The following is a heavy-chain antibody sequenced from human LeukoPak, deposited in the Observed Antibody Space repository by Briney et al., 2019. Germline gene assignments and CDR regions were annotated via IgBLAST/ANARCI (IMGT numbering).Heavy chain of an antibody. V-gene: IGHV6-1*01. Sequence: SQTLSLTCAISGDSVSSSIASWTWIRQSPSRGLEWLGRTYYRSKWYYDYAVSVKSRIIINPDTSKNQFSLQLNSVTPEDTAVYYCAGGVPTPAFEIWGQGTMVTVSS. CDR2: TYYRSKWYY. CDR1: GDSVSSSIAS. CDR3: AGGVPTPAFEI. J-gene: IGHJ3*02.